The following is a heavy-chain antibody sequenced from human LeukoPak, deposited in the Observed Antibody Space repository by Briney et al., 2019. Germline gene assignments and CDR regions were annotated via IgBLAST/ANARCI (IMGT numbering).Heavy chain of an antibody. CDR2: IKQDGSEK. CDR3: AKPHYYDTSFDY. Sequence: GGSLRLSCAASGFTFSSYWMSWVRQAPGKGLEWVANIKQDGSEKYYVDSVKGRFTISRDNAKNSLYLQVNSLRAEDTALYYCAKPHYYDTSFDYWGQGTLVTVSS. D-gene: IGHD3-22*01. CDR1: GFTFSSYW. V-gene: IGHV3-7*03. J-gene: IGHJ4*02.